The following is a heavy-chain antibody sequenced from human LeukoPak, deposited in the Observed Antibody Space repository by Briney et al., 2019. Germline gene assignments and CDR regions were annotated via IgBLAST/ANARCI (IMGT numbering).Heavy chain of an antibody. Sequence: PGGSLRLSCAASGFTFSSYAMHWVRQAPGKGLEWVAVISYDGSNKYYADSVKGRFTISRDNSKNTLYLQMNSLRAEDTAVYYCARDLRPYAPTPDYWGQGTLVTVSS. CDR3: ARDLRPYAPTPDY. D-gene: IGHD2-8*01. J-gene: IGHJ4*02. CDR2: ISYDGSNK. CDR1: GFTFSSYA. V-gene: IGHV3-30*04.